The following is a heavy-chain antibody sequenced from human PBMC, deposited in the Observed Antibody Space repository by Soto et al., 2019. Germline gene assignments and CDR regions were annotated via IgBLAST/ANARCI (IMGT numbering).Heavy chain of an antibody. CDR2: IYHSGST. J-gene: IGHJ4*02. D-gene: IGHD6-13*01. CDR3: ARDSSKYYFDY. Sequence: SETLSLTCAVSGGSISSGGYSWSWIRQPPGKGLEWIGYIYHSGSTYYNPSLKSRVTISVDRSKNQFSLKLSSVTAADTAVYYCARDSSKYYFDYWGQGTLVTVSS. CDR1: GGSISSGGYS. V-gene: IGHV4-30-2*01.